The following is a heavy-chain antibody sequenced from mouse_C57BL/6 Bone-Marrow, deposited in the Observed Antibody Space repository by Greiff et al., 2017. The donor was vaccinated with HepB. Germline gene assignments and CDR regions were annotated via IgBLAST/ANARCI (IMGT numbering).Heavy chain of an antibody. V-gene: IGHV1-82*01. CDR2: IYPGDGDT. CDR3: AREGGGGSFFDY. Sequence: VQLQQSGPELVKPGASVKISCKASGYAFSSSWMNWVKQRPGKGLEWIGRIYPGDGDTNYNGKFKGKATLTADKSSSTAYMQLSSLTSEDSAVYLCAREGGGGSFFDYWGQGTTLTVSS. J-gene: IGHJ2*01. CDR1: GYAFSSSW.